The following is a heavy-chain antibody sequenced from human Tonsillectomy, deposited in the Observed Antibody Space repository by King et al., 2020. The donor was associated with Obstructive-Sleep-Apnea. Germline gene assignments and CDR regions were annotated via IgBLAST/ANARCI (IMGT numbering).Heavy chain of an antibody. J-gene: IGHJ4*02. D-gene: IGHD1-26*01. CDR2: MNPNSGNT. CDR3: ASAGYSGSYPEFDY. Sequence: QLVQSGAEVKKPGASVKVSCKASGYTFISYDINGVRQATGQGLEWMGWMNPNSGNTGYAQKFQGRVTMTRNTSISTAYMELSSLRSEDTAVYYCASAGYSGSYPEFDYWGQGTLVTVSS. CDR1: GYTFISYD. V-gene: IGHV1-8*01.